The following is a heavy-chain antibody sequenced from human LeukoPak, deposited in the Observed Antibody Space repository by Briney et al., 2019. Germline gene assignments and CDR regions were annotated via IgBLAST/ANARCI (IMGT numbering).Heavy chain of an antibody. CDR3: AREAVSFVAVAKEGYFDF. D-gene: IGHD6-19*01. V-gene: IGHV1-18*01. J-gene: IGHJ4*02. CDR2: ISAYKGET. Sequence: GASVKVSCKTSGYTFTSFGITWVRQAPGKGLEWMGWISAYKGETAHAQKFRGRVIMMTDTSTTTAYMELKDLRYDDTAVYYCAREAVSFVAVAKEGYFDFWGQGTLVTVSS. CDR1: GYTFTSFG.